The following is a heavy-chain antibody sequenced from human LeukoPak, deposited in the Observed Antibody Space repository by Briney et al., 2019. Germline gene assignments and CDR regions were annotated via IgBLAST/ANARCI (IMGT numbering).Heavy chain of an antibody. Sequence: ASVTLCLKASGGTFSSYAISWVRQAPGQGLEWMGGIIPIFGRANYAQKFQGRVTITAAESTSTAYMELSSLRSEDTAVYYCARGVGIAAAGYFYYYMDVSGKGTTVTVSS. J-gene: IGHJ6*03. V-gene: IGHV1-69*13. CDR1: GGTFSSYA. CDR2: IIPIFGRA. D-gene: IGHD6-13*01. CDR3: ARGVGIAAAGYFYYYMDV.